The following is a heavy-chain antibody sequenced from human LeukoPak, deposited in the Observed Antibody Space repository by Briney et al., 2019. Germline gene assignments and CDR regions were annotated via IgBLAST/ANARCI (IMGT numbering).Heavy chain of an antibody. D-gene: IGHD2-2*01. Sequence: PGGSLRLSCAASGFTVNNYYMSWVRQAPGKGLEWVSVIYSGGSTIYADSVKGRLTISRDDAKNTLYLQMNSLRAEDTAVYYCARGQYASGAFDFWGQGTMVSVSS. CDR3: ARGQYASGAFDF. J-gene: IGHJ3*01. CDR1: GFTVNNYY. CDR2: IYSGGST. V-gene: IGHV3-53*01.